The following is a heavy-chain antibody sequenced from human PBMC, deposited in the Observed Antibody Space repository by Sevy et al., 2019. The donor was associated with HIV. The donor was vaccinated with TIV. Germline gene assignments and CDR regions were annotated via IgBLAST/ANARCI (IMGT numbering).Heavy chain of an antibody. CDR2: IFQSGAT. J-gene: IGHJ3*01. Sequence: SETLSLTCAVSGGSISSGGYSWNWIRQPPGKGLEWIGYIFQSGATYYIPSLQSRVSISVDMSKNQFSLNLRSVTVADTAVYYCARGRVGDTSNSYGAFDVWGQGTTVTVSS. CDR1: GGSISSGGYS. CDR3: ARGRVGDTSNSYGAFDV. D-gene: IGHD6-13*01. V-gene: IGHV4-30-2*01.